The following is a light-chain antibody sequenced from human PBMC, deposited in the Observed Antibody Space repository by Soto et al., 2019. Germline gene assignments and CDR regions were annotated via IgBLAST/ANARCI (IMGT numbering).Light chain of an antibody. Sequence: EIVLTQSPGTVSLSPWEIVTLSCRASQSIDNNHLAWYQQKPGQAPRLLIHGTSNRATGIPDRFSGSGSGTDFTLTISRLEPEDFAVYYCQQCGSSRTFGQGTKVDIK. V-gene: IGKV3-20*01. CDR3: QQCGSSRT. J-gene: IGKJ1*01. CDR1: QSIDNNH. CDR2: GTS.